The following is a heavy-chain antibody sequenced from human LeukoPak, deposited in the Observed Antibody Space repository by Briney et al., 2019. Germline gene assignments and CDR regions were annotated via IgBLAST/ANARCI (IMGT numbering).Heavy chain of an antibody. CDR1: GDSVSSNSAA. CDR2: TYYKSKWYN. Sequence: SQSLSLTCAISGDSVSSNSAAWNWIRQSPSRGLEWLGSTYYKSKWYNNYAVSVKRRISINPDTSKNQFYLQLNSVTPEDTAVYFCARARDYGDISFDYWGQGTLVTVSS. V-gene: IGHV6-1*01. D-gene: IGHD4-17*01. CDR3: ARARDYGDISFDY. J-gene: IGHJ4*02.